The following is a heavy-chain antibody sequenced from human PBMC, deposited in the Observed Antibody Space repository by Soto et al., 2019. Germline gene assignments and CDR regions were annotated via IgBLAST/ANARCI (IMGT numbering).Heavy chain of an antibody. D-gene: IGHD6-13*01. CDR1: GYTFPSYD. Sequence: QGQLVQSGAEVKKPGASVKVSCKASGYTFPSYDINWVRQATGPGLEGMGWMNPNSGNTGYAQKFQGRVTMTRNTSISKAYMELSSLRAEDTAVYYCAREFRRVGAASRGFDPWGQGTLVTVSS. CDR3: AREFRRVGAASRGFDP. V-gene: IGHV1-8*01. J-gene: IGHJ5*02. CDR2: MNPNSGNT.